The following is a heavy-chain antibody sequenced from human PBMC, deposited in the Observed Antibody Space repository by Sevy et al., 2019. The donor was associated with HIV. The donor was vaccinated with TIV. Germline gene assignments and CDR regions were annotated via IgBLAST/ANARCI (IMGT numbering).Heavy chain of an antibody. J-gene: IGHJ4*02. Sequence: GGSLRLSCAASGFTFSSYAMSWVRQAPGKGLEWVSAISGSGGSTYYADSVKGRFTISRDNSKNTLYLQMNSLRAEDTAVYYCAKELYYYDSSGYLDYWAQGTLVTVSS. CDR1: GFTFSSYA. CDR2: ISGSGGST. V-gene: IGHV3-23*01. D-gene: IGHD3-22*01. CDR3: AKELYYYDSSGYLDY.